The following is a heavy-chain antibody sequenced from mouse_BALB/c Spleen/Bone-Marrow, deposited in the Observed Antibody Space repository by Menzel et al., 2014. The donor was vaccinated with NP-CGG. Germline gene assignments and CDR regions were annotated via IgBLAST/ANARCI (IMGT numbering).Heavy chain of an antibody. Sequence: EVKLVESGGGLVQPGGSLKLSCAASGFTFSSYGMSWVRQTPDKRLEFVATINTNGGDTYYPDSVKGRFTISRDNAKNTLYLQMSSLESEDTAMYCCARGVDYVSWFAYWGQGTLVTVSA. CDR3: ARGVDYVSWFAY. CDR1: GFTFSSYG. D-gene: IGHD2-4*01. V-gene: IGHV5-6-3*01. J-gene: IGHJ3*01. CDR2: INTNGGDT.